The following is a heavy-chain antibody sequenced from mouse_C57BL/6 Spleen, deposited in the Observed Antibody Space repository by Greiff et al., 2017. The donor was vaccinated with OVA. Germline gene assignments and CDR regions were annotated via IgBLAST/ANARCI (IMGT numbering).Heavy chain of an antibody. Sequence: QVHVKQPGAELVMPGASVKLSCKASGYTFTSYWMHWVKQRPGQGLEWIGEIDPSDSYTNYNQKFKGKSTLTVDKSSSTAYMQLSSLTSEDSAVYYCARHSNYGYFDVWGTGTTVTVSS. CDR1: GYTFTSYW. D-gene: IGHD2-5*01. J-gene: IGHJ1*03. V-gene: IGHV1-69*01. CDR2: IDPSDSYT. CDR3: ARHSNYGYFDV.